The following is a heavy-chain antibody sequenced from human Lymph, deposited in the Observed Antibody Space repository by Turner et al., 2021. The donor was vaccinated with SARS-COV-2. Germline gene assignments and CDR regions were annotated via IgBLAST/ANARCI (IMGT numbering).Heavy chain of an antibody. V-gene: IGHV3-30-3*01. D-gene: IGHD2-8*02. CDR2: ISYDGSNK. J-gene: IGHJ6*02. Sequence: QVQLVDAGGGGVQPGGSRRPACAASGFTFSSHAMHWVRQAPGKGLEWVAVISYDGSNKYYADSVKGRFTISRDNSKNTLYLQMNSLRAEDTAVYYCARDTGGQVDVWGQGTTVTVSS. CDR3: ARDTGGQVDV. CDR1: GFTFSSHA.